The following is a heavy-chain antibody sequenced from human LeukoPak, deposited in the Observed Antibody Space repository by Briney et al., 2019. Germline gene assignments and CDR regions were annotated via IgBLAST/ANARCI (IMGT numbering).Heavy chain of an antibody. CDR1: GFTFSTYG. D-gene: IGHD1-26*01. V-gene: IGHV3-30*02. CDR3: AKDSKTYSGSYGVDY. J-gene: IGHJ4*02. CDR2: IRYDGSNK. Sequence: GGSLRLSCAASGFTFSTYGMHWVRQAPGKGLEWVAFIRYDGSNKYYADSVKGRFTISRDNSKNTLYLQMNSLRAEDTAVYYCAKDSKTYSGSYGVDYWGQGTLVTVSS.